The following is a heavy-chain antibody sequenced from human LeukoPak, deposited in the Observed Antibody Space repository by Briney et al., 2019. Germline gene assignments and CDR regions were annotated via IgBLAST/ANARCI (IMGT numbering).Heavy chain of an antibody. J-gene: IGHJ6*03. CDR3: AREAVSKEYYYMDV. V-gene: IGHV4-59*01. Sequence: SETLSLTCTVSGGSISSYYWSWIRQPPGKGLEWIGYIYYSGSTIYNPSLKSRVTISVDTSKNQFSLKLSSVTAADTAVYYCAREAVSKEYYYMDVWGKGTTVTVSS. CDR1: GGSISSYY. D-gene: IGHD2-8*01. CDR2: IYYSGST.